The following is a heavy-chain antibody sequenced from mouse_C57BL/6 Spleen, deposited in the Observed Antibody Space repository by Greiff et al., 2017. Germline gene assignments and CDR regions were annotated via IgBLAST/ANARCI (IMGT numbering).Heavy chain of an antibody. V-gene: IGHV1-69*01. CDR3: ARCYYGSSYFDY. CDR2: IDPSDSYT. J-gene: IGHJ2*01. Sequence: QVQLQQPGAELVMPGASVKLSCKASGYTFTSYWMHWVKQRPGQGLEWIGEIDPSDSYTNYNQKFKGKSTLTVDKSSSTAYMHLSSLTSEDSAVYYCARCYYGSSYFDYWGQGTTLTVSS. D-gene: IGHD1-1*01. CDR1: GYTFTSYW.